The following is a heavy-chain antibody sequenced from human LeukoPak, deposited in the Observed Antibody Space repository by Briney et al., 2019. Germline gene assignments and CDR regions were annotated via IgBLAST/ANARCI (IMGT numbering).Heavy chain of an antibody. CDR2: TYYRSKWYT. D-gene: IGHD1-26*01. CDR3: ARGGNYYWFDP. CDR1: GDSVSSNSAA. Sequence: SQTLSLTCAISGDSVSSNSAAWIWIRQSPSRGLEWLGRTYYRSKWYTDYAVSVKSRMTINPDTSKNQFSLQLNSVTPEDTAVYYCARGGNYYWFDPWGQGTLVIVSS. V-gene: IGHV6-1*01. J-gene: IGHJ5*02.